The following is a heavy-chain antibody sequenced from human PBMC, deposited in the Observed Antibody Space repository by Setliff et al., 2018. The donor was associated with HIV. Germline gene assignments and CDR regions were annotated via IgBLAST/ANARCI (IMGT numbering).Heavy chain of an antibody. J-gene: IGHJ6*03. CDR2: IQHSGRI. V-gene: IGHV4-34*01. CDR1: GGSFSGYC. D-gene: IGHD6-13*01. Sequence: PSETLSLTCAVYGGSFSGYCWSWIRQPPGKGLEWIGEIQHSGRINYNPSLRSRVTTSVDTSKNQFSLRLRSVTAADTAVYYCARVSCSSWYSIPRNYYYHMDVWGKGTTVTVSS. CDR3: ARVSCSSWYSIPRNYYYHMDV.